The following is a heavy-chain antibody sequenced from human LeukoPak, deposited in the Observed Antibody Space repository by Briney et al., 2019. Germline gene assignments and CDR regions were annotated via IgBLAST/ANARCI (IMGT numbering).Heavy chain of an antibody. Sequence: GASVKVSCKASGYTFTGYYMHWVRQAPGQGLEWMGWINPNSGGTNYAQKFQGRVTMTRDTSISTAYMELSRLRSDDTAVYYCAREAAGDIVVVVAATMELGDAFDIWGRGTMVTVSS. CDR1: GYTFTGYY. CDR2: INPNSGGT. D-gene: IGHD2-15*01. V-gene: IGHV1-2*02. CDR3: AREAAGDIVVVVAATMELGDAFDI. J-gene: IGHJ3*02.